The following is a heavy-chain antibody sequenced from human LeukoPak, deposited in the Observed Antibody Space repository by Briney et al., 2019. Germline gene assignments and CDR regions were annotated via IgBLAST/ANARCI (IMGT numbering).Heavy chain of an antibody. CDR2: INQDGSAE. CDR1: GFTFSNFW. J-gene: IGHJ4*02. CDR3: ARVRCSSTSCYFDY. D-gene: IGHD2-2*01. Sequence: GGSLRLSCAASGFTFSNFWMTWVRQAPGKGLEWVANINQDGSAEYCIDSVKGRFTNSRDNAKNSLYLQMNSLRAEDTAVYYCARVRCSSTSCYFDYWGQGTLVTVSS. V-gene: IGHV3-7*01.